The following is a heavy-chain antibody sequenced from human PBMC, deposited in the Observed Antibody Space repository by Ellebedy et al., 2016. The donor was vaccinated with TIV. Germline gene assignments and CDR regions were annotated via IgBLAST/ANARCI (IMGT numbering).Heavy chain of an antibody. V-gene: IGHV3-30-3*01. CDR1: GFTFSDYV. CDR2: ISYDGSTK. CDR3: ARGEGPYYYGVDV. Sequence: GGSLRLXXAASGFTFSDYVMHWVRQAPGKGLEWVALISYDGSTKYYADFVKGRFTISRDISKSTVSLQMNSLKPEDTAVYYCARGEGPYYYGVDVWGQGTTVTVSS. J-gene: IGHJ6*02.